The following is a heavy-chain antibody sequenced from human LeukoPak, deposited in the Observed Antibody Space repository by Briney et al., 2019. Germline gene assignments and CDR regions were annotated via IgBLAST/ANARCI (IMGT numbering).Heavy chain of an antibody. J-gene: IGHJ6*03. D-gene: IGHD6-6*01. CDR3: ARDGKYSSSSGRYMDV. V-gene: IGHV1-69*05. Sequence: ASVKVSCKASGGTFSSYAISWVRQAPGQGLEWMGGIIPIFGTANYAQKFQGRVTITTDESTSTAYMELSSLRSEDTAVYYCARDGKYSSSSGRYMDVWGKGTTVTVSS. CDR2: IIPIFGTA. CDR1: GGTFSSYA.